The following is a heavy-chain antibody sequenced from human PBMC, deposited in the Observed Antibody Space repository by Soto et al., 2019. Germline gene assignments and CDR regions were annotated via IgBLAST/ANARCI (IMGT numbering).Heavy chain of an antibody. Sequence: GGSLRLSCAASVFTVSSNYMSWVRQAPGKGLECVSVIYSGGSAYYADSVKGRFTISRYNSKNTLYLQINSLRAEDTAVYYCARARPYHYYYGMDVWGQGTTVTVSS. CDR2: IYSGGSA. CDR1: VFTVSSNY. V-gene: IGHV3-53*01. J-gene: IGHJ6*02. CDR3: ARARPYHYYYGMDV.